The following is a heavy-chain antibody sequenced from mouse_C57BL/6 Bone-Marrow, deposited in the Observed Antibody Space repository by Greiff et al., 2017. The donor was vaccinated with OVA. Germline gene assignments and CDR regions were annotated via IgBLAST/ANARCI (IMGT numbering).Heavy chain of an antibody. V-gene: IGHV1-82*01. CDR1: GYAFSSSW. CDR3: ARSYYSKHLCAMDY. CDR2: IYPGDGDT. D-gene: IGHD2-5*01. J-gene: IGHJ4*01. Sequence: VQLQESGPELVKPGASVKISCKASGYAFSSSWMNWVKQRPGKGLEWIGRIYPGDGDTNYNEKFKGKATLTADKSSSTAYMQLSSLTSEDSAVYFCARSYYSKHLCAMDYWGQGTSVTVSS.